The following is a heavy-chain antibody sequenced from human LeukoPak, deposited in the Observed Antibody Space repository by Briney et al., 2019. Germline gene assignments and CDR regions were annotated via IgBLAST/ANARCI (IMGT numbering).Heavy chain of an antibody. J-gene: IGHJ5*02. V-gene: IGHV1-46*01. CDR1: GHTSTNNY. Sequence: ASVKVSFKASGHTSTNNYMHWVRQAPGHGLEWVGMINPSGGSTIYARKFQGRATMTSDTSTNTVYMELSGLRSEDTAIYYCARSYGDYESWGQGTLVTVSS. CDR2: INPSGGST. CDR3: ARSYGDYES. D-gene: IGHD4-17*01.